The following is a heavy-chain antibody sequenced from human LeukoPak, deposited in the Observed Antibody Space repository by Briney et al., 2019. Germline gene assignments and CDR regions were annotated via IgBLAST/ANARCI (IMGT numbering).Heavy chain of an antibody. V-gene: IGHV1-2*02. CDR2: INTNNDGT. CDR3: ARVFFYGGNSVPFDY. J-gene: IGHJ4*02. Sequence: ASVKVSCKASGYTFTNYYMHWVRHAPGQGLEWMGWINTNNDGTNYAAQKFQGRITMTRDTSISTAYMERSSLTSDATAVYYCARVFFYGGNSVPFDYWGQGTLVTVSS. D-gene: IGHD4-23*01. CDR1: GYTFTNYY.